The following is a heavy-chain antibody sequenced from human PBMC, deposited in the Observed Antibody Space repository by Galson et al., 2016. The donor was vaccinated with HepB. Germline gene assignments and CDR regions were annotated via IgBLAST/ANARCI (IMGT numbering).Heavy chain of an antibody. J-gene: IGHJ4*02. CDR3: VKTPPRFNLIDSNIH. CDR1: GFTFTSYA. CDR2: ISGSGGST. Sequence: SLRLSCAASGFTFTSYAMSWVRQAPGKGLEWVSLISGSGGSTNYADSVKGRFTISRDISKNSLYLQMNSLRAEDTAVYYCVKTPPRFNLIDSNIHWGQGTLVTVAS. V-gene: IGHV3-23*01. D-gene: IGHD3-22*01.